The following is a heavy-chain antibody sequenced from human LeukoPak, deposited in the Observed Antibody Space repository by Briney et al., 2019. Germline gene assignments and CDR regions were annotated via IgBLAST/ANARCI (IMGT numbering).Heavy chain of an antibody. J-gene: IGHJ6*03. CDR1: GGSIRSNYY. V-gene: IGHV4-4*07. Sequence: SETLSLTCTVSGGSIRSNYYWGWIRQPPGKGLEWIGRIYTSGSTNYNPSLKSRVTMSVDTSKNQFSLKLSSVTAADTAVYYCARAIDGSYYDSSGYLPFYYYYYYMDVWGKGTTVTISS. CDR2: IYTSGST. D-gene: IGHD3-22*01. CDR3: ARAIDGSYYDSSGYLPFYYYYYYMDV.